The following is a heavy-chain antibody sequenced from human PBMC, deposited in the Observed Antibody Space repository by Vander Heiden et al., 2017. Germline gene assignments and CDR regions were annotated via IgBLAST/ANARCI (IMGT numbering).Heavy chain of an antibody. CDR1: GYKFSSKW. J-gene: IGHJ4*02. CDR2: IYPGDSDT. CDR3: ARQTTTRTDYFDY. V-gene: IGHV5-51*01. Sequence: EVQLVQPGVEVRKPGESLRIPCKASGYKFSSKWIAWVRQMPGKGLEWMGIIYPGDSDTRYSPSFQGQVSISADKSSNTAYLQWTSVKASDTATYYCARQTTTRTDYFDYWGQGTLSPSPQ. D-gene: IGHD1-1*01.